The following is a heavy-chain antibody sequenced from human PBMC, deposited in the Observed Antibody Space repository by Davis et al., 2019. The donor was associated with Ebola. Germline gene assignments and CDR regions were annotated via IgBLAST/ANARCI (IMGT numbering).Heavy chain of an antibody. CDR2: IYDSGST. V-gene: IGHV4-59*01. J-gene: IGHJ4*02. D-gene: IGHD6-19*01. CDR1: GGSITDYY. Sequence: SETLSLTCTVSGGSITDYYWDWIRQPPGKGLEWIGYIYDSGSTNYSGSTNSNPSFKSRVTISVDTSKNQFSLKLISVTAADTAVYYCAGAGYSSGWNFDYWGQGTLVTVSS. CDR3: AGAGYSSGWNFDY.